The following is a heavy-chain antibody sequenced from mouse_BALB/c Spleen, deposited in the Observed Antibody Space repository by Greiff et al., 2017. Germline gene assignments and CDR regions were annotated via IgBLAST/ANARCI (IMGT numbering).Heavy chain of an antibody. CDR2: IDPETGGT. J-gene: IGHJ3*01. Sequence: VQGVESGAELVRPGASVTLSCKASGYTFTDYEMHWVKQTPVHGLEWIGAIDPETGGTAYNQKFKGKATLTADKSSSTAYMELRSLTSEDSAVYYCTSNYRAYWGQGTLVTVSA. CDR1: GYTFTDYE. V-gene: IGHV1-15*01. D-gene: IGHD2-14*01. CDR3: TSNYRAY.